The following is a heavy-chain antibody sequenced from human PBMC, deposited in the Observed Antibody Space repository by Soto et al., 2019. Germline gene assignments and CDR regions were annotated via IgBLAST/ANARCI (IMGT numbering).Heavy chain of an antibody. V-gene: IGHV4-30-4*01. Sequence: QVQLQESGPGLVKPSQTLSLTCTVSGGSISSGDYYWSWIRQPPGKGLEWIGYIYYSGSTYYNPSLNSRVIISVEASAKRSALILSSVTAADTARYYCARAGVATIFRVTNWFDPWGQGTLVTVSS. J-gene: IGHJ5*02. CDR3: ARAGVATIFRVTNWFDP. CDR2: IYYSGST. CDR1: GGSISSGDYY. D-gene: IGHD5-12*01.